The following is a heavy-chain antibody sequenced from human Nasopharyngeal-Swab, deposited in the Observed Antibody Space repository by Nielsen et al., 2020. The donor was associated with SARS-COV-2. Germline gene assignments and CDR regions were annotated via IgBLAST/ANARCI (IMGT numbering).Heavy chain of an antibody. V-gene: IGHV3-7*05. CDR3: ARENGFEWGDYGGC. J-gene: IGHJ4*02. CDR2: IKEDGSER. CDR1: GFTFSGSA. D-gene: IGHD3-9*01. Sequence: GESLKISCAASGFTFSGSAMHWVRQASGKGLEWVANIKEDGSERYYVDSVKGRFTISRDNAENSLYLQMNSLRAEDTAVYYCARENGFEWGDYGGCWGQGTLVTVSS.